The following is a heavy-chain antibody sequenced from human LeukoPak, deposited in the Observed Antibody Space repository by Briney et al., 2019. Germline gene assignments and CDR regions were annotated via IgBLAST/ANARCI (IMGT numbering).Heavy chain of an antibody. J-gene: IGHJ2*01. CDR2: ISTYSGSI. CDR1: GFIFSSYT. V-gene: IGHV3-21*01. D-gene: IGHD5-12*01. CDR3: ARDLGSLRSSYWYFDL. Sequence: KPGGSLRLSCAASGFIFSSYTMNWVRQAPGKGLEWVSSISTYSGSIYYADSLKGRFTISRDNAKNSLYLQMNSLRAEDTAVYYCARDLGSLRSSYWYFDLWGRGTLVTVSS.